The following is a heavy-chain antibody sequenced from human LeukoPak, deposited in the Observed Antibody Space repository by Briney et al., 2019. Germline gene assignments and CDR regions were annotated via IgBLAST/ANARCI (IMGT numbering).Heavy chain of an antibody. Sequence: PGGSLRLSCAASGFTFSRYEMNWVRQAPGKGLEWISYISGSGDTIYYADSVKGRFTISRDNAKNSLYLQMNSLRAEDTAVYFCVRASGPFDYWGQGTLVTVSS. CDR1: GFTFSRYE. D-gene: IGHD1-14*01. CDR3: VRASGPFDY. J-gene: IGHJ4*02. CDR2: ISGSGDTI. V-gene: IGHV3-48*03.